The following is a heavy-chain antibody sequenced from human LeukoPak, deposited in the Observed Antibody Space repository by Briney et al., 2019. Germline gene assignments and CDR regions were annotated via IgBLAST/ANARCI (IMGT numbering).Heavy chain of an antibody. CDR3: ARHRIAVAADAFDI. CDR2: ISSSSSYT. J-gene: IGHJ3*02. V-gene: IGHV3-11*03. CDR1: GFTFSDYY. D-gene: IGHD6-19*01. Sequence: KPGGSLRLSCAASGFTFSDYYMSWIRQAPGKGLEWVSYISSSSSYTNYADSVKGRFTISRDNAKNSLYLQMNLLRAEDTAVYYCARHRIAVAADAFDIWGQGTMVTVSS.